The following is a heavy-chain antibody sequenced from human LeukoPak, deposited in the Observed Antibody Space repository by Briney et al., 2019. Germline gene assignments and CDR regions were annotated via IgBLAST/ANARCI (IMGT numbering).Heavy chain of an antibody. CDR2: MNPNSGNT. J-gene: IGHJ3*02. V-gene: IGHV1-8*01. Sequence: ASVKVSCKASGYTFTSYDINWVRQAPGQGLEWMGWMNPNSGNTGYAQKFQGRVTMSRNTSISTAYMELSSLRSEDTAVYYCARVWDGYNHDAFDIWGQGTMVTVSS. CDR1: GYTFTSYD. D-gene: IGHD5-24*01. CDR3: ARVWDGYNHDAFDI.